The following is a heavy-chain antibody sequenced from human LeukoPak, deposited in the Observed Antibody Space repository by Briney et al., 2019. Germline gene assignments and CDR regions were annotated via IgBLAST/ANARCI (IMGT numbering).Heavy chain of an antibody. D-gene: IGHD3-22*01. CDR3: ARWAGGAYYYDSGGYSKRGVVDY. Sequence: SQTLSLTCTVSGGSISSGGYSWSWIRQHPGKGLEWIGYIYYSGSTYYNPSLKSRVTISVDTSKNQFSLKLSSVTAAGSAVYYCARWAGGAYYYDSGGYSKRGVVDYWGQGTLVTVSS. CDR2: IYYSGST. J-gene: IGHJ4*02. V-gene: IGHV4-31*03. CDR1: GGSISSGGYS.